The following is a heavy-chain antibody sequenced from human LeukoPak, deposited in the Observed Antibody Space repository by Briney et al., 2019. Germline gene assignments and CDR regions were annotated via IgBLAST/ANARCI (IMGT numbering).Heavy chain of an antibody. J-gene: IGHJ6*02. CDR2: IYPGDSDT. CDR1: GYSFTSYW. Sequence: GESLKISCKGSGYSFTSYWIGWVRQMPGKGLEWMGIIYPGDSDTRYSPSFQGQVTISADKSISTAYLQWSSLKASDTAMYYCAGHHGVGCSSTSCYQSGDYYYGMDAWGQGTTVTVSS. CDR3: AGHHGVGCSSTSCYQSGDYYYGMDA. D-gene: IGHD2-2*01. V-gene: IGHV5-51*01.